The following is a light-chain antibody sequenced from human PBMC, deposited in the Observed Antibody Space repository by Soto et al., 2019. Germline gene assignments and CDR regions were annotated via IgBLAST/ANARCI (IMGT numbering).Light chain of an antibody. CDR3: SSYTSSSTLVV. CDR2: DVS. V-gene: IGLV2-14*03. CDR1: SSDVGGYIY. J-gene: IGLJ2*01. Sequence: QSVLTQPASVSGSPGQSITISCAGTSSDVGGYIYVSWYQHHPGKAPKLMIYDVSNRPSGVSNRFSGSKSGSTASLTISGLQAEDEADYWCSSYTSSSTLVVFGGGTKLTVL.